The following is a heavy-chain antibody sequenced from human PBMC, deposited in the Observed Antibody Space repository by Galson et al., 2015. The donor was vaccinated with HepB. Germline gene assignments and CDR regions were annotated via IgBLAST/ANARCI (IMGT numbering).Heavy chain of an antibody. CDR2: INTDGSST. J-gene: IGHJ4*02. V-gene: IGHV3-74*01. Sequence: SLRLSCAASGFTFSSYWMPWVRQAPGKGLVWVSRINTDGSSTNYADSVKGRFTISRDNAKNTLYLQMNSLRAEDTAVYYCARVSVTAAFDYWGQGTLVTVSS. CDR3: ARVSVTAAFDY. CDR1: GFTFSSYW. D-gene: IGHD6-13*01.